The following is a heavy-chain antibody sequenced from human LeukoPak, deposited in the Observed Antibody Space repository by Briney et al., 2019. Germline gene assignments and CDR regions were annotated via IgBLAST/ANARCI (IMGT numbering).Heavy chain of an antibody. V-gene: IGHV4-59*08. D-gene: IGHD3-3*01. Sequence: PSETLSLTYSVSGGSFSDYYWNWIRQSPGKGLEWIGYIYPSGSTDYNPSLKSRVTMSTDTSKNQISLKLTSVTAADTAVYFCARQATLLAGRLEAGGFDIWGRGTMVTVSS. CDR2: IYPSGST. CDR1: GGSFSDYY. CDR3: ARQATLLAGRLEAGGFDI. J-gene: IGHJ3*02.